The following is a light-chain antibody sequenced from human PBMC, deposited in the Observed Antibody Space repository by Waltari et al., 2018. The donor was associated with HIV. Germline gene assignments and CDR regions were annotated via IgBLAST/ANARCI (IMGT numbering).Light chain of an antibody. Sequence: EIVMTQSPATLSVSPGERATLSCRASPSVSSNLAWYQQKPGQAPRLLIYGASIRATGIPARFSGSGSGTEFTLTISILQSEDFAVYYCQQYNNWYSFGQGTKLEIK. CDR1: PSVSSN. J-gene: IGKJ2*03. V-gene: IGKV3D-15*03. CDR2: GAS. CDR3: QQYNNWYS.